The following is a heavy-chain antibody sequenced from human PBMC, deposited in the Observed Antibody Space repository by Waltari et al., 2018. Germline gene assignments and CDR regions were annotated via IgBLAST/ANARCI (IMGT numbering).Heavy chain of an antibody. CDR3: ARAPDFDT. CDR1: GYTFSDYY. Sequence: QVLLVQSGAEVKKPGASVKVSCKASGYTFSDYYMHWVRQAPGQGLEWMAWINPYSGGTYSAQKFQGRVTMTRDTSISTAYMELSGLTSDDTAVYYCARAPDFDTWGQGTQVTVSS. V-gene: IGHV1-2*02. CDR2: INPYSGGT. J-gene: IGHJ4*02.